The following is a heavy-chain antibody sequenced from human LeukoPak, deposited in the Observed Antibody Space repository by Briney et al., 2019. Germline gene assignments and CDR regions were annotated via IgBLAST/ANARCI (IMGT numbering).Heavy chain of an antibody. CDR3: ARDCGRWGFDY. CDR1: GFTVSSNY. J-gene: IGHJ4*02. CDR2: IYSGGST. Sequence: AGGSLRLSCAASGFTVSSNYMSWVRQAPGKGLEWVSVIYSGGSTYYADSVKGRFTISRDNSKNTLYLQMNSLSAEDTAVYYCARDCGRWGFDYWGQGTLVTVSS. D-gene: IGHD1-26*01. V-gene: IGHV3-53*01.